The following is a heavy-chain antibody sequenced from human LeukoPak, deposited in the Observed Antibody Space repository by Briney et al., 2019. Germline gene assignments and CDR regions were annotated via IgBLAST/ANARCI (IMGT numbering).Heavy chain of an antibody. J-gene: IGHJ5*02. D-gene: IGHD4-17*01. V-gene: IGHV3-23*01. CDR2: ISGSGGST. Sequence: GGSLRLSCAAFGFTFSSYAMSWVRQAPGKGLEWVSAISGSGGSTYYADSVKGRFTISRDNSKNTLHLQMNSLRAADTAVYYCAKDRLRVGVDHWGQGTLVTVSS. CDR3: AKDRLRVGVDH. CDR1: GFTFSSYA.